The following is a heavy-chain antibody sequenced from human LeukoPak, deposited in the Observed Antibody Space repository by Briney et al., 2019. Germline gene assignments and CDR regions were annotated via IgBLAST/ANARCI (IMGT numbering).Heavy chain of an antibody. J-gene: IGHJ3*02. CDR1: GYSISSGYF. CDR3: ARDYGSFYSAI. Sequence: SETLSLTCAVSGYSISSGYFWGWIRQPPGKGLEWIGSMYHSGSTYYNPSLKSRVTISVDTSKNQFSLKLSSVTAADTAVYYCARDYGSFYSAIWGRGGMVSVSS. CDR2: MYHSGST. D-gene: IGHD1-26*01. V-gene: IGHV4-38-2*02.